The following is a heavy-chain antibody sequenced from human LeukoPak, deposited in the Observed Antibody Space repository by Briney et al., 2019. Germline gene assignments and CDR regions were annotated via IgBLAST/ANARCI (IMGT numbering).Heavy chain of an antibody. J-gene: IGHJ3*02. CDR1: GYTFTGYY. CDR2: INPNNGGT. V-gene: IGHV1-2*06. CDR3: AGEDNSSGYRPFDI. D-gene: IGHD3-22*01. Sequence: AASVKVSCKASGYTFTGYYIHWERQAPGQGLEWMGRINPNNGGTNYAQKFQGRVTMTRDMSMSTAYMELSRLRSDDTAVYYCAGEDNSSGYRPFDIWGQGTMVTVPS.